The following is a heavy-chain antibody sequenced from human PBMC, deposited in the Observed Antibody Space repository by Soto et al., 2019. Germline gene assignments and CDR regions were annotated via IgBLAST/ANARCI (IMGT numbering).Heavy chain of an antibody. J-gene: IGHJ5*02. CDR3: AKGGLRGDWFDP. D-gene: IGHD4-17*01. CDR2: ISGSGGST. CDR1: GFTFSSYA. Sequence: EVQLLESGGGLVQPGGSLRLSCAASGFTFSSYAMSWVRQAPGKGLEWVSAISGSGGSTYYADSVKGRFTISRDNSKNTLYLQMNSMRAEDTAVYYCAKGGLRGDWFDPWGQGTLVTVSS. V-gene: IGHV3-23*01.